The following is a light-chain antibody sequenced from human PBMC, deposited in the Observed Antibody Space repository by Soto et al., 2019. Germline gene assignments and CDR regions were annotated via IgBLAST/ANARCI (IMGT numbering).Light chain of an antibody. J-gene: IGKJ4*01. CDR3: LQYYDWPPLT. CDR2: GAS. V-gene: IGKV3D-15*01. Sequence: EIVMAQSPGTLSVSPGERATLSCRASQTVSSDVAWYQQKPGQSPRLLIYGASTRAIGIPARFSGSGSGTEFTLTISSLQSEDFAVYYCLQYYDWPPLTFGGGTKVEIK. CDR1: QTVSSD.